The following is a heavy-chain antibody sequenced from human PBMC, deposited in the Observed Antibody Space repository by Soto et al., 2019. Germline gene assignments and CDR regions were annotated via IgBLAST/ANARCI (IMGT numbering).Heavy chain of an antibody. V-gene: IGHV1-18*01. Sequence: GASVKVSCKASGYTFTSYGISWVRQAPGQGLEWMGWISAYNGNTNYAQKFQGRVTVTRDTSTSTVYMELSSLKSEDTAIYYCARDLAAAAYWGQGTLVTVSS. D-gene: IGHD6-13*01. J-gene: IGHJ4*02. CDR1: GYTFTSYG. CDR3: ARDLAAAAY. CDR2: ISAYNGNT.